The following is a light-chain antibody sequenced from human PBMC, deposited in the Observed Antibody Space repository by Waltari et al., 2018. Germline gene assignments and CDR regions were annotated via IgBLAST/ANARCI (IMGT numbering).Light chain of an antibody. CDR1: SSDVGGYNY. J-gene: IGLJ3*02. V-gene: IGLV2-14*03. CDR3: NSYTSSRTWV. CDR2: DVS. Sequence: QSALTQPASVSGSPGQSITISCTGTSSDVGGYNYVSWYQQHPGKAPKLIIYDVSTRPSGTSNRFSGSKSGNTASLTISGLQAEDEADYYCNSYTSSRTWVFGGGTKLTVL.